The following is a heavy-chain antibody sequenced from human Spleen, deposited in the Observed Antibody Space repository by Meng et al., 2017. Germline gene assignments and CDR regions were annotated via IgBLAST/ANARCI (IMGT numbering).Heavy chain of an antibody. CDR3: MGVGARDY. CDR2: INWNGGST. J-gene: IGHJ4*02. V-gene: IGHV3-20*04. D-gene: IGHD1-26*01. CDR1: GFTFDDYG. Sequence: GESLKISCAASGFTFDDYGMSWVRQAPGKGLECVSGINWNGGSTGYADSVKGRFTISGDNAKNSLYLQMNSLRAEDTALYYCMGVGARDYWGQGTLVTVSS.